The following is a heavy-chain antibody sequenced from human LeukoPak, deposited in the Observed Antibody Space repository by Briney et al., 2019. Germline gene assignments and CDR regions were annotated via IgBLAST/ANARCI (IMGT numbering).Heavy chain of an antibody. CDR2: ISSSSSYI. CDR1: GFTFSSYA. D-gene: IGHD1-26*01. V-gene: IGHV3-21*01. CDR3: ARGARGVGAIYY. J-gene: IGHJ4*02. Sequence: GGSLRLSCAASGFTFSSYAMNWVRQAPGKGLEWVSSISSSSSYIYYADSVKGRFTISRDNAKNSLYLQMNSLRAVDTAVYYCARGARGVGAIYYWGQGTLVTVSS.